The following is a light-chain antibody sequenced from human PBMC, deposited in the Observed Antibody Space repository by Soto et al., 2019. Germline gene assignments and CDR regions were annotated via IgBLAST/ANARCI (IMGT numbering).Light chain of an antibody. V-gene: IGLV2-8*01. CDR1: SSDVGGYNY. J-gene: IGLJ1*01. CDR3: SSYAGSSNV. Sequence: QSALTPPPSASGSPGQSVAISCTGTSSDVGGYNYVSWYQQHPGKAPKLMIYEVNKWPSGVPDRFSGPKSGNTASLTVSGLQAEDEADYYCSSYAGSSNVFGTGTKVTVL. CDR2: EVN.